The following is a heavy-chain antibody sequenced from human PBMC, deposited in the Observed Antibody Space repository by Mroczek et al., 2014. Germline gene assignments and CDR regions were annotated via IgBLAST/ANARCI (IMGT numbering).Heavy chain of an antibody. V-gene: IGHV4-59*01. Sequence: QVQLQESGPGLVKPSETLSLTCTVSGGSISSYYWSWIRQPPGKGLEWIGYIYYSGSTNYNPSLKSRVTISVDTSKNQFSLKLSSVTAADTAVYYCATGNPLDGYINFDYWAREPWSPSPQ. CDR2: IYYSGST. CDR3: ATGNPLDGYINFDY. J-gene: IGHJ4*02. D-gene: IGHD5-24*01. CDR1: GGSISSYY.